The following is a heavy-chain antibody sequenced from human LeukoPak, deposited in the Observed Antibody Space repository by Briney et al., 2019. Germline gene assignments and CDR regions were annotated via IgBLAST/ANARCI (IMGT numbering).Heavy chain of an antibody. CDR1: GFTFSSYA. CDR3: AKGPYYYDSSGSRFDY. V-gene: IGHV3-23*01. J-gene: IGHJ4*02. D-gene: IGHD3-22*01. Sequence: GASLIPSCASSGFTFSSYAMNWLRQARGKGLEWVSTINNSGGSTYYADSVKGRFTISKDNSKNTLYLQINSLRAEDTALYYCAKGPYYYDSSGSRFDYWGQGTLVTVSS. CDR2: INNSGGST.